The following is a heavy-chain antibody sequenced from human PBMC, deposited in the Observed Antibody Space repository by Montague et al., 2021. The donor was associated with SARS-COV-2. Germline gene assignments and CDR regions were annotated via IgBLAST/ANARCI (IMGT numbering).Heavy chain of an antibody. D-gene: IGHD3-22*01. Sequence: LRLSCAASGFTFSSYSMNWVRQAPGKGLEWVSSISSSSSYIYYADSVKGRFTISRDNAKNSLYLQMNSLRAEDTAVYYCARDGDYYDSSGILDYWGQGTLVTVSS. CDR3: ARDGDYYDSSGILDY. CDR1: GFTFSSYS. V-gene: IGHV3-21*01. J-gene: IGHJ4*02. CDR2: ISSSSSYI.